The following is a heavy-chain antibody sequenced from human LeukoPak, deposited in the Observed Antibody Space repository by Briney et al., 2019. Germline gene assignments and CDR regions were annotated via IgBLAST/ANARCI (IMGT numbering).Heavy chain of an antibody. CDR3: ARGEYSSSRFGFDY. J-gene: IGHJ4*02. V-gene: IGHV7-4-1*02. D-gene: IGHD6-6*01. Sequence: ASVKDSCKASGYTFTSYHLHWVRQAPGQGLEWMGWINTNTGNPTYAQGFTGRFVFSLDTSVSTAYLQISSLKAEDTAVYYCARGEYSSSRFGFDYWGQGTLVTVSS. CDR2: INTNTGNP. CDR1: GYTFTSYH.